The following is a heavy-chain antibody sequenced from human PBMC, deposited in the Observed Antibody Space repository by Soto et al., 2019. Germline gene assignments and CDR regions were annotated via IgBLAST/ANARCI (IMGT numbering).Heavy chain of an antibody. J-gene: IGHJ4*02. V-gene: IGHV3-33*01. CDR1: GFTFSSYA. CDR3: ARENPEMGYYYDSRGYTAPDY. D-gene: IGHD3-22*01. CDR2: IWYDGSNK. Sequence: HPGGSLRLSCAASGFTFSSYAMHWVRQAPGKGLVWGAVIWYDGSNKYYADAVKGRFTISRDNYKNTLYLQMNSLRAEDTAVYYCARENPEMGYYYDSRGYTAPDYWGQGTLVTVSS.